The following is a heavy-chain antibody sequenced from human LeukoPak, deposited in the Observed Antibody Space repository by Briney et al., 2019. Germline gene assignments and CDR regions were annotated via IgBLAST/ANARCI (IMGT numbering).Heavy chain of an antibody. D-gene: IGHD3-9*01. V-gene: IGHV1-8*03. CDR2: MNLISGNT. Sequence: ASVKVSCMDSRDTFTSYEIHGVRPATGRGVERMGWMNLISGNTDYAQKLQGTGTITRNTSISTAYMELCRLSSEDPAVDYCADSGYPESLPLYYYFYMGVQGKGTTVTV. J-gene: IGHJ6*03. CDR3: ADSGYPESLPLYYYFYMGV. CDR1: RDTFTSYE.